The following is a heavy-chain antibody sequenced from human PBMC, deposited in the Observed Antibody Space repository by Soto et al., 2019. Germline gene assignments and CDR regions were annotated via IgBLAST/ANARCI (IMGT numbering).Heavy chain of an antibody. J-gene: IGHJ4*02. CDR2: ISYDGSNK. Sequence: QVQLVESGGGVVQPGRSLRLSCAASGFTFSSYAMHWVRQAPGKGLEWVAVISYDGSNKYYADSVKGRFTISRDNSKNXLYLQMNSLRAEDTAVYYCARGTPQLRYFDWALDYWGQGTLVTVSS. CDR1: GFTFSSYA. V-gene: IGHV3-30-3*01. CDR3: ARGTPQLRYFDWALDY. D-gene: IGHD3-9*01.